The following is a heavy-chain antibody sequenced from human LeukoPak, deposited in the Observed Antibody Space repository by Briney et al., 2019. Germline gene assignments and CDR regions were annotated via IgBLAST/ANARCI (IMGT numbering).Heavy chain of an antibody. V-gene: IGHV3-48*01. CDR1: GFTFSSYS. CDR2: ISSGSGTI. D-gene: IGHD3-10*01. CDR3: ATPLSIGGY. J-gene: IGHJ4*02. Sequence: PGGSLRLSCAASGFTFSSYSMTWVRQAPGKGLEWVSYISSGSGTIYYADSVKGRFTISRDNAHNPLYLQMNSLKAEDTAVYYCATPLSIGGYWGQGTLVTVSS.